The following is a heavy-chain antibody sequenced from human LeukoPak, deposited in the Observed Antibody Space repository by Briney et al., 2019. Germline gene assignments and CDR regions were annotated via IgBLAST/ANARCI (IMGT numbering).Heavy chain of an antibody. CDR1: GYSISSGYY. CDR3: AREATTGIDY. D-gene: IGHD4-17*01. J-gene: IGHJ4*02. CDR2: ISYSGST. V-gene: IGHV4-38-2*02. Sequence: PSETLSLTCTVSGYSISSGYYWGWIRQPPGKGLEWIGSISYSGSTYYNPSLKSRVTISVDTSKNQFSLKLSSVTAADTAVYYCAREATTGIDYWGQGTLVTVSS.